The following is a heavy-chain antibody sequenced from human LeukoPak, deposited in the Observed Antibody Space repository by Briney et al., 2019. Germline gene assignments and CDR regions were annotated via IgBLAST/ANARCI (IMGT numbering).Heavy chain of an antibody. V-gene: IGHV3-7*02. D-gene: IGHD1-1*01. Sequence: GGSLSLSCAASGFSFSSSWMTWVRQAPGKGLEWVATIKQDGSEKFYVNSVKGRFTISRDNTKDSLYLQMNSLRADDAAVYHCASLWDDGYWGQGTLVTVSS. CDR1: GFSFSSSW. CDR3: ASLWDDGY. J-gene: IGHJ4*02. CDR2: IKQDGSEK.